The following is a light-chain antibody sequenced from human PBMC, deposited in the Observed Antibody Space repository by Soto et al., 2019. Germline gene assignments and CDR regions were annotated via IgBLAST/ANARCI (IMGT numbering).Light chain of an antibody. J-gene: IGKJ1*01. CDR3: QQSYSTPRT. Sequence: DIQMTQSPPSLPASVGDRVTITCRARQSIRSYLNMYQQKRGKAPKLLIYASSGSQTGDTSGLSGCGSGTDFTLTISSLQPEDFATYYCQQSYSTPRTFGQGTKVDIK. CDR1: QSIRSY. V-gene: IGKV1-39*01. CDR2: ASS.